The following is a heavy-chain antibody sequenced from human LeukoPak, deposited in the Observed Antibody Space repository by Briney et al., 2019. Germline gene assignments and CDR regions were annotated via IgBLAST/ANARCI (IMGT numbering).Heavy chain of an antibody. V-gene: IGHV3-30*02. D-gene: IGHD1-26*01. CDR2: IRYDGSNK. J-gene: IGHJ4*02. CDR3: AKVDDYSGSYLDY. CDR1: GFTFSSYG. Sequence: PGGSLRLSCAASGFTFSSYGMHWVRQAPGKGLEWVAFIRYDGSNKYYADSVKGRFTISRDNSKNTLYLQMNSLRAEDTAVYYCAKVDDYSGSYLDYWGQGTLVTVSS.